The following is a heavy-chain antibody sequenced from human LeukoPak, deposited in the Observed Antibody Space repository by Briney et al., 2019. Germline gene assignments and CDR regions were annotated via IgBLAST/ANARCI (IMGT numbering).Heavy chain of an antibody. V-gene: IGHV1-69*02. D-gene: IGHD3-3*01. CDR1: GGTFSSYT. Sequence: ASVKVSCKASGGTFSSYTISCVRQAPGQGLEWMGRIIPILGIANYAQKFQSRVTITADKSTSTAYMALSSLRSEDTPVYYCASAPPLEWLSWFDPWGQGTLVTVSS. J-gene: IGHJ5*02. CDR2: IIPILGIA. CDR3: ASAPPLEWLSWFDP.